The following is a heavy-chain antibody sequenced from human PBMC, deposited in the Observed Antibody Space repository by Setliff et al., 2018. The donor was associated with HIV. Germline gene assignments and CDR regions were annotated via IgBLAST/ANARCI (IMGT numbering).Heavy chain of an antibody. D-gene: IGHD2-15*01. Sequence: PSETLSLTCTVSGGSISSGSYYWSWIRQPAGKGLEWIGRIYTSGSTNYNPSLKSRVTISVDTSKNQFSLKLSSVTAADTAVYYCARGRSGYCSGGSCLDYWGQGTLVTVSS. CDR2: IYTSGST. CDR3: ARGRSGYCSGGSCLDY. V-gene: IGHV4-61*02. J-gene: IGHJ4*02. CDR1: GGSISSGSYY.